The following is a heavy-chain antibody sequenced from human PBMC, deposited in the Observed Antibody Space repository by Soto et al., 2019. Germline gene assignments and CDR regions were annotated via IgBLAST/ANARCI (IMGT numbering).Heavy chain of an antibody. CDR2: MDTTSSYI. Sequence: EAQLVESGGGLVKPGGSLRLSCAASGFSFSSYNMNWVRQAPGKGLEWVSSMDTTSSYIYYADSVNGRFTVYRDNAWTSLYTRINSLRADETAVYYCAGNELQSVVYRPARHWFDPWGQGTLVPGPS. V-gene: IGHV3-21*01. D-gene: IGHD2-8*02. CDR1: GFSFSSYN. CDR3: AGNELQSVVYRPARHWFDP. J-gene: IGHJ5*02.